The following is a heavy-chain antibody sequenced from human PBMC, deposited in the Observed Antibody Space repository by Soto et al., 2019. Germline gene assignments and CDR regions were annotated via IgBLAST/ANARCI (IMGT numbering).Heavy chain of an antibody. V-gene: IGHV6-1*01. CDR1: GDSVSSNSAG. CDR3: ARGEQYSGRIFDY. J-gene: IGHJ4*01. CDR2: TYYRSKWYY. Sequence: SQTLSLTCAITGDSVSSNSAGWSWVRQSPSRGLEWLGRTYYRSKWYYEYAVSVRGRITINPDTSKNQYSLQLDSVTPEDTAVYFCARGEQYSGRIFDYWGQGTLVTVS. D-gene: IGHD1-26*01.